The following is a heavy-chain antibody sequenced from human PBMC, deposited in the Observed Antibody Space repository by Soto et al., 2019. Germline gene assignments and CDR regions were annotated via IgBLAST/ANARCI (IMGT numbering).Heavy chain of an antibody. CDR3: ATSVVGATRKAFDI. V-gene: IGHV4-39*01. CDR1: GGSISSSSYY. D-gene: IGHD1-26*01. CDR2: IYYSGST. Sequence: PSETLSLTCTVSGGSISSSSYYWGWIRQPPGKGLEWIGSIYYSGSTYYNPSLKSRVTISVDTSKNQFSLKLSSVTAADTAVYYCATSVVGATRKAFDIWGQGTMVTVSS. J-gene: IGHJ3*02.